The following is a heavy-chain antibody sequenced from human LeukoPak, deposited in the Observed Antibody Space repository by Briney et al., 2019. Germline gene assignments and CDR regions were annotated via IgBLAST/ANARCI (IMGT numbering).Heavy chain of an antibody. D-gene: IGHD6-13*01. CDR3: ARGEFGLKYSSSWYVAYY. J-gene: IGHJ4*02. CDR1: GGSISSYY. V-gene: IGHV4-59*01. CDR2: IYYGGST. Sequence: PSETLSLTCTVSGGSISSYYWSWIRQPPGKGLEWIGYIYYGGSTNYNPSLKSRVTISVDTSKNQFSLKLSSVTAADTAVYYCARGEFGLKYSSSWYVAYYWGQGTLVTVSS.